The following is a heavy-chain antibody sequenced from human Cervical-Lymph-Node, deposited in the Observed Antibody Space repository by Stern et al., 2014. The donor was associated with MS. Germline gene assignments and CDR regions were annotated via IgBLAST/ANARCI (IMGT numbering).Heavy chain of an antibody. CDR3: ARGQWLVMLDY. CDR2: IKSGNGNT. Sequence: QVQLVQSGAEVKKPGASVKVSCKASGYTFTSYAMHWVRQAPGQRLEWMGWIKSGNGNTKYSQKVKGRVNLTRDTSAITVYMGLRSRRSEDTALYSCARGQWLVMLDYWGQGTLVTVSS. V-gene: IGHV1-3*01. CDR1: GYTFTSYA. D-gene: IGHD6-19*01. J-gene: IGHJ4*02.